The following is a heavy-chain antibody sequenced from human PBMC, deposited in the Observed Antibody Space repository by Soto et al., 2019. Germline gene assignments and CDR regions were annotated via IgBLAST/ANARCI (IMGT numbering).Heavy chain of an antibody. Sequence: ASVKVSCKASGYTFTSYGISWVRQAPGQGLEWMGWISAYNGNTNYAQKLQGRVTITADKSTSTAYMELSSLRSEDTAVYYCARDADIVVVVASHGFDPWGQGTLVTVSS. J-gene: IGHJ5*02. V-gene: IGHV1-18*01. D-gene: IGHD2-15*01. CDR1: GYTFTSYG. CDR3: ARDADIVVVVASHGFDP. CDR2: ISAYNGNT.